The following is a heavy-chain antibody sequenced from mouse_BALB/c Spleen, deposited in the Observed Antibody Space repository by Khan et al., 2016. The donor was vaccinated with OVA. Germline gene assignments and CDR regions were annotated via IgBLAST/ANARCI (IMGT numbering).Heavy chain of an antibody. CDR2: INSDASYT. D-gene: IGHD4-1*01. J-gene: IGHJ3*01. CDR3: ANHFTGSFAC. V-gene: IGHV5-6*01. Sequence: EVELVESGGDLVKPGGSLKLSCAASGFTFSNYGMCWVRQIPDKRLVWVATINSDASYTYYPDSVKGRFTISRNNAKNTLYLEMSSLKANDTSMYYCANHFTGSFACWGQGTLVTVFA. CDR1: GFTFSNYG.